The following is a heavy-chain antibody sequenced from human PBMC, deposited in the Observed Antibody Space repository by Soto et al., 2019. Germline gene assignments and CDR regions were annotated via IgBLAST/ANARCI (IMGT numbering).Heavy chain of an antibody. CDR1: GYTFTSYY. Sequence: ASVKVSCKASGYTFTSYYMHWVRQAPGQGLEWMGIINPSGGSTSYAQKFQGRVTMTRDTSKNSTSLQMNSLRVEDTAVYFCARYYYGSGTAKFDYWGQGTLVTV. CDR2: INPSGGST. CDR3: ARYYYGSGTAKFDY. J-gene: IGHJ4*02. D-gene: IGHD3-10*01. V-gene: IGHV1-46*01.